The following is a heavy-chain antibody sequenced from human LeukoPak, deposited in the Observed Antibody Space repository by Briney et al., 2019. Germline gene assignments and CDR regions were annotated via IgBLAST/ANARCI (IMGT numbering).Heavy chain of an antibody. J-gene: IGHJ4*02. D-gene: IGHD2-2*01. CDR1: GFTFSSYW. Sequence: GGSLRLSCAASGFTFSSYWMSWVRQAPGKGLEWVANIKQDGSEKYYVDSVKGRFTISRDNAKNLLYLQMNSLRAEDTAVYYCARDQRYCSSSSCPWEPFDYWGQGTLVTVSS. CDR2: IKQDGSEK. CDR3: ARDQRYCSSSSCPWEPFDY. V-gene: IGHV3-7*05.